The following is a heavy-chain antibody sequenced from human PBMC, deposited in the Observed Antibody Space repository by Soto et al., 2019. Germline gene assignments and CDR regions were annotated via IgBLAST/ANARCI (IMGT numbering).Heavy chain of an antibody. D-gene: IGHD2-15*01. CDR1: GFTVSSNY. V-gene: IGHV3-53*01. Sequence: HPGGSLRLSCAASGFTVSSNYMSWVRQAPGKGLEWVSLIYSGGSTDYAGSVKGRFTVSRDNSKNTLYLQMNSLRAEDTAVYYCARLREAAAIDYWGQGTLVTVSS. CDR3: ARLREAAAIDY. CDR2: IYSGGST. J-gene: IGHJ4*02.